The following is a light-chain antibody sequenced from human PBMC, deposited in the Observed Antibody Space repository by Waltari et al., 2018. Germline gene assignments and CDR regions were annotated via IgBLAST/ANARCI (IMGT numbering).Light chain of an antibody. CDR3: CSYAGSYIYV. V-gene: IGLV2-11*01. Sequence: QSALTQPRSVSGSPGQSVTISCTGTSSDVGGYNYVSWYQQHPGKAPKVMIYDVSQRPSAVPVRFSGSTSYNPASLTISGLQVDDEAHYYCCSYAGSYIYVFGSGTKVTVL. CDR1: SSDVGGYNY. CDR2: DVS. J-gene: IGLJ1*01.